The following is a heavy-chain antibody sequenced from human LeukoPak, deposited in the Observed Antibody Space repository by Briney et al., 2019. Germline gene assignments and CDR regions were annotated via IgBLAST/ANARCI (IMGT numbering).Heavy chain of an antibody. Sequence: SSETLSLTCTVSGGSISSDYWSWIRRPPGKGLEWLGSIFCSGSTKYNPSLRSRVTMSVDTSKNQFSLKVSSVTAADTAVYYCARCDYDSDENQWSFDLWGRGTLVTVSS. CDR3: ARCDYDSDENQWSFDL. V-gene: IGHV4-59*08. J-gene: IGHJ2*01. D-gene: IGHD3-22*01. CDR2: IFCSGST. CDR1: GGSISSDY.